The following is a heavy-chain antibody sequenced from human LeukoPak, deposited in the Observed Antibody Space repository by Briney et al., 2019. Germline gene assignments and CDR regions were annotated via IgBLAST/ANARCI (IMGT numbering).Heavy chain of an antibody. CDR1: GFTFSKAW. J-gene: IGHJ6*03. Sequence: GGSLRLSCADSGFTFSKAWMSWVRQAPGKGLEWVCRIKSKTDGGTTDYAAPVKGRFTISGDDSKNTLYLQMNSLKTEDTAVYYCTTAGYSSSSYYCYYYYMDVWGKGTTVTVSS. CDR3: TTAGYSSSSYYCYYYYMDV. V-gene: IGHV3-15*01. CDR2: IKSKTDGGTT. D-gene: IGHD6-6*01.